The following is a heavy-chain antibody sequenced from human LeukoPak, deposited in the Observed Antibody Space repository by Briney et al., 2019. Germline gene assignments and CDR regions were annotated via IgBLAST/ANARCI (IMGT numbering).Heavy chain of an antibody. CDR3: ARVSSGWS. V-gene: IGHV4-34*01. J-gene: IGHJ5*02. Sequence: SETLSLTXAVYGGSFSGYYWSWIRQPPGKGLEWIGEINHSGSTNYNPSLKSRVTISVDTSKDQFSLKLSSVTAADTAVYYCARVSSGWSWGQGTLVTVSS. CDR1: GGSFSGYY. D-gene: IGHD6-19*01. CDR2: INHSGST.